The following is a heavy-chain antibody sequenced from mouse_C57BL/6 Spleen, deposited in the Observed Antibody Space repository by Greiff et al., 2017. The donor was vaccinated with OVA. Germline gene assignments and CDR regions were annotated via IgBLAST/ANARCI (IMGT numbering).Heavy chain of an antibody. J-gene: IGHJ3*01. D-gene: IGHD2-4*01. CDR3: ARFDYGRGVAY. V-gene: IGHV1-69*01. Sequence: QVQLQQPGAELVMPAASVKLSCKASGYTFTSYWMHWVKQRPGQGLEWIVEIDPSDSYTNYNQKFKGKSTLTVDKSSSTAYMQLSSLTSEDSAGYYCARFDYGRGVAYWGQGTLVTVSA. CDR2: IDPSDSYT. CDR1: GYTFTSYW.